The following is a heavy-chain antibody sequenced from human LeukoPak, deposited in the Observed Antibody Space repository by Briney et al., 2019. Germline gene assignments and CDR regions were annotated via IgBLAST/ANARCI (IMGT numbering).Heavy chain of an antibody. V-gene: IGHV4-4*07. CDR2: MHTTESA. J-gene: IGHJ4*01. D-gene: IGHD3-16*01. CDR3: ARVGATSWAPNYFDW. Sequence: PSETLSLTCTVSAGSITKNYWSWIRQPAGKGLEWVGLMHTTESANYNPSLLSRVTMSLDTSKNQFSLKMTSVTAADTAVYYCARVGATSWAPNYFDWWGQGILVTVSA. CDR1: AGSITKNY.